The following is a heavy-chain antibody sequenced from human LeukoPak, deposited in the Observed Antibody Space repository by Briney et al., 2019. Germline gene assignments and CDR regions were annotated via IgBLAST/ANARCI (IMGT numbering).Heavy chain of an antibody. J-gene: IGHJ5*02. CDR1: GYTFTSYG. CDR3: ARASTHPWIQLWSPTYNWFDP. D-gene: IGHD5-18*01. CDR2: MNPNSGNT. Sequence: PEASVNVSCKASGYTFTSYGISWVRQAPGQGLEWMGWMNPNSGNTGYAQKFQGRVTITRNTSISTAYMELSSLRSEDTAVYYCARASTHPWIQLWSPTYNWFDPWGQGTLVTVSS. V-gene: IGHV1-8*03.